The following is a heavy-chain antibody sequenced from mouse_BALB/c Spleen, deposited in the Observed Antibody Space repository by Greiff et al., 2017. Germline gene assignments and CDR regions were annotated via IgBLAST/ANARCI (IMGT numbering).Heavy chain of an antibody. CDR1: GFNIKDTY. CDR2: IDPANGNT. Sequence: VQLKESGAELVKPGASVKLSCTASGFNIKDTYMHWVKQRPEQGLEWIGRIDPANGNTKYDPKFQGKATITADTSSNTAYLQLSSLTSEDTAVYYCALTGRGWGQGTSVTVSS. J-gene: IGHJ4*01. D-gene: IGHD4-1*01. V-gene: IGHV14-3*02. CDR3: ALTGRG.